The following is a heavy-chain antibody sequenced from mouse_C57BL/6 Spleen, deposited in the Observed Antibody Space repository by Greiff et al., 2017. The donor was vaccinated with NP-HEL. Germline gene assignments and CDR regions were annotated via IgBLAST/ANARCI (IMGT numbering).Heavy chain of an antibody. D-gene: IGHD1-1*01. CDR1: GYTFTSYW. J-gene: IGHJ3*01. CDR3: ARSGYYYGSRGFAY. V-gene: IGHV1-55*01. Sequence: QVQLKQPGAELVKPGASVKMSCKASGYTFTSYWITWVKQRPGQGLEWIGDIYPGSGSTNYNEKFKSKATLTVDTSSSTAYMQLSSLTSEDSAVYYCARSGYYYGSRGFAYWGQGTLVTVSA. CDR2: IYPGSGST.